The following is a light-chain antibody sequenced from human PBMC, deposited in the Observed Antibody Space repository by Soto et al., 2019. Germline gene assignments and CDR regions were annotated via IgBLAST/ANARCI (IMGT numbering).Light chain of an antibody. Sequence: DIVLPQSPGKLSLSPWERATLSCRASQSVSRNYLAWYQHKPGQAPTLLIYGASRRTPGIPGRFSGRGGGTDFTLTISGLEPEGFAMYYCQQCGGSPTFGQGTKV. CDR2: GAS. J-gene: IGKJ1*01. CDR3: QQCGGSPT. V-gene: IGKV3-20*01. CDR1: QSVSRNY.